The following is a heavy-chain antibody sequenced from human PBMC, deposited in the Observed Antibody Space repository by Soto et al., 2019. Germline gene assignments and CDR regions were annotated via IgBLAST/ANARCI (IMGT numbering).Heavy chain of an antibody. CDR3: ARGGSGSYYNRGPPTAVFDY. D-gene: IGHD3-10*01. J-gene: IGHJ4*02. CDR2: INHSGST. CDR1: GGSFSGYY. V-gene: IGHV4-34*01. Sequence: SETLSLTCAAFGGSFSGYYWSWIRQPPGKGLEWIGEINHSGSTNYNPSLKSRVTISVDTSKNQFSLKLSSVTAADTAVYYCARGGSGSYYNRGPPTAVFDYWGQGTLVTVSS.